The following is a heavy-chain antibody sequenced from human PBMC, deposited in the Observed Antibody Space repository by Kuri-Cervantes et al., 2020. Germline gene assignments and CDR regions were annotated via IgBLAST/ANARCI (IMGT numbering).Heavy chain of an antibody. CDR3: ARQAYCGGDCYSPVGYFQH. Sequence: GESLKISCAASGFTFSDYYMSWIRQAPGKGLEWVSYISSSSSTIYYADSVKGRFTISRDNSKNTLYLQMNSLRAEDTAVYYCARQAYCGGDCYSPVGYFQHWGQGTLVTVSS. V-gene: IGHV3-11*04. CDR2: ISSSSSTI. CDR1: GFTFSDYY. D-gene: IGHD2-21*02. J-gene: IGHJ1*01.